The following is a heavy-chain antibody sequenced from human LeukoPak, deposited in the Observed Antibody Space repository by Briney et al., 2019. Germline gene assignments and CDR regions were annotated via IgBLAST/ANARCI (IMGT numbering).Heavy chain of an antibody. Sequence: GSLRLSCVASGFTLSSYAVSWVRQAPGKGLQWVSSLGISGDYAWYAGSVKGRFTISRDNSKNTLYLQMNNLRAEDTAVYYCAKTRGSGPFDYWGQGTLVTVSS. CDR1: GFTLSSYA. V-gene: IGHV3-23*01. D-gene: IGHD3-10*01. J-gene: IGHJ4*02. CDR2: LGISGDYA. CDR3: AKTRGSGPFDY.